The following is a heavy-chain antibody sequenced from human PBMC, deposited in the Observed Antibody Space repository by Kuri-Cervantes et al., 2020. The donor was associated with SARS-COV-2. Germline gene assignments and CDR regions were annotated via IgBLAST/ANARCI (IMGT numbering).Heavy chain of an antibody. CDR3: ARHRSVGAIGWWFDP. CDR2: INHSGST. V-gene: IGHV4-34*01. Sequence: GSLRLSCAVYGGSFSGYYWSWIRQPPGKGLEWIGEINHSGSTNYNPPLKSRVTISVDTSKNQFSLKLSSVTAADTAVYYCARHRSVGAIGWWFDPWGQGTLVTVSS. CDR1: GGSFSGYY. J-gene: IGHJ5*02. D-gene: IGHD1-26*01.